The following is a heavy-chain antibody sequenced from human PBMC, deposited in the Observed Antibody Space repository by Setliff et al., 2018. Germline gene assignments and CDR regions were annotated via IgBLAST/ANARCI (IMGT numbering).Heavy chain of an antibody. V-gene: IGHV2-70*11. D-gene: IGHD5-18*01. J-gene: IGHJ4*02. CDR2: IDWDDSK. Sequence: SGPTLVNPTQTLTLTCTFGGFSLTTSGICVNWIRQPPGKALQWLARIDWDDSKYYSTSLKTRLTISKDTSKNQVVLTMTNMDPVDTATYFCARIGLSSSFRGYTYGTDYWGQGILVTSPQ. CDR1: GFSLTTSGIC. CDR3: ARIGLSSSFRGYTYGTDY.